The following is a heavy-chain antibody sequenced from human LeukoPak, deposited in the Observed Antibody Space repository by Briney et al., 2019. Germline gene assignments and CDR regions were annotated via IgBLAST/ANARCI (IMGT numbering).Heavy chain of an antibody. V-gene: IGHV3-11*04. J-gene: IGHJ4*02. D-gene: IGHD2-15*01. CDR1: GFTFSDYY. CDR2: ISSSGSTI. Sequence: PGGSLRLSCAASGFTFSDYYMSWIRQAPGKGLEWVSYISSSGSTIYYADSVKGRFTASRDNAKNSLYLQMNSLRAEDTAVYYCTRVARYCSGGICYSGYWGQGTLVTVSS. CDR3: TRVARYCSGGICYSGY.